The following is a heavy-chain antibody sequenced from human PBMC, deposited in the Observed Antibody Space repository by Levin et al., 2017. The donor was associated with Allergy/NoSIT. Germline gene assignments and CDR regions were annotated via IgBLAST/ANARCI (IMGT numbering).Heavy chain of an antibody. J-gene: IGHJ6*02. CDR1: GFTFDDYA. V-gene: IGHV3-9*01. D-gene: IGHD6-13*01. CDR3: AKDISSSSYYGMDV. CDR2: ISWNSGSI. Sequence: SLKISCAASGFTFDDYAMHWVRQAPGTGLEWVSGISWNSGSIGYADSVKGRFTISRDNAKNSLYLQMNSLRAEDTALYYCAKDISSSSYYGMDVWGQGTTVTVSS.